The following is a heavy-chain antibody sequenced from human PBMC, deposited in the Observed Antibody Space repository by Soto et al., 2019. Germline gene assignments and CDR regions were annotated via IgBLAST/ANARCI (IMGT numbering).Heavy chain of an antibody. CDR1: GGSISSGGYY. CDR2: IYYSGST. J-gene: IGHJ4*02. V-gene: IGHV4-31*03. D-gene: IGHD5-12*01. Sequence: SETLSLTCTVSGGSISSGGYYWSWIRQHPGKGLEWIGYIYYSGSTYYNPSLKSRVTISVDTSKNQFSLKLSSVTAADTAVYYGARDRRDGYNTFDYWGQGTLVTVSS. CDR3: ARDRRDGYNTFDY.